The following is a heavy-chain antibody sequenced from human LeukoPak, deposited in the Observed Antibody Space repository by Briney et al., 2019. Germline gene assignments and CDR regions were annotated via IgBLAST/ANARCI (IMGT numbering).Heavy chain of an antibody. CDR3: ARGVIGTTTLQDF. CDR2: INHRGST. D-gene: IGHD1-20*01. J-gene: IGHJ4*02. V-gene: IGHV4-34*01. Sequence: SETLSLTCAVYGGSFSGYWNWIRQPPGKGLEWIGEINHRGSTNYNPSLKSRVTLSVDTSKKQFFLRLTSVTAADTAVYYCARGVIGTTTLQDFWGQGTLVTVSS. CDR1: GGSFSGY.